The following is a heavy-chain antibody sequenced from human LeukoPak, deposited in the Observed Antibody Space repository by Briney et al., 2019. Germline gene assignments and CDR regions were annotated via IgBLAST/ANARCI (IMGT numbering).Heavy chain of an antibody. D-gene: IGHD2-2*01. CDR1: GYTFTSYG. CDR2: ISAYNGNT. CDR3: ARGPPDVVVPAAPDY. J-gene: IGHJ4*02. V-gene: IGHV1-18*01. Sequence: ASVKVSCKASGYTFTSYGISWVRQAPGQGLEWMGWISAYNGNTNYAQELQGRVTMTTDTSTSTAYMELRSLRSDDTAVYYCARGPPDVVVPAAPDYWGQGTLVTVSS.